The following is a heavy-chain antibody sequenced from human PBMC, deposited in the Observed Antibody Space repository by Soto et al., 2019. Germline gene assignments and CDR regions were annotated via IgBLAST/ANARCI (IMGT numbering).Heavy chain of an antibody. Sequence: LRLSCAASGFTFSSYAMHWVRQAPGKGLEWVAVISYDGSNKYYADSVKGRFTISRDNSKNTLYLQMNSLRAEDTAVYYCARAVNVYYDFWSGYFSSYYGMDVWGQGTTVTVSS. V-gene: IGHV3-30-3*01. CDR1: GFTFSSYA. D-gene: IGHD3-3*01. J-gene: IGHJ6*02. CDR3: ARAVNVYYDFWSGYFSSYYGMDV. CDR2: ISYDGSNK.